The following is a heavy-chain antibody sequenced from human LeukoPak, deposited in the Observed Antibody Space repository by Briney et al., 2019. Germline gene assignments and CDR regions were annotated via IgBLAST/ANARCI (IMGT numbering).Heavy chain of an antibody. CDR1: GYTFTSYG. V-gene: IGHV1-18*01. CDR2: ISAYNGNT. Sequence: ASVKVSCKASGYTFTSYGISWVRQAPGQGREGVGWISAYNGNTNYAQKLQGRVTMTTDTSTSTAYMELRSLRSDDTAVYYCARDQEATAPLGDFDYWGQGTLVTVSS. J-gene: IGHJ4*02. D-gene: IGHD5-12*01. CDR3: ARDQEATAPLGDFDY.